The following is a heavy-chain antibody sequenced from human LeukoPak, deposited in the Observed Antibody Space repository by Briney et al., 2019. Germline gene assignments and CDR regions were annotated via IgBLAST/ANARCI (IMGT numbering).Heavy chain of an antibody. D-gene: IGHD5-18*01. Sequence: GGSLRLSCAASGFTFNSYLMSWVRQAPGKGLVWVSRIDGDGATTSYEDSVKGRFTISRDNAKNSLSLQMNSLRAEDTAMYYCARGGYNYNPWGQGTLVTVSS. CDR1: GFTFNSYL. J-gene: IGHJ5*02. CDR3: ARGGYNYNP. V-gene: IGHV3-74*01. CDR2: IDGDGATT.